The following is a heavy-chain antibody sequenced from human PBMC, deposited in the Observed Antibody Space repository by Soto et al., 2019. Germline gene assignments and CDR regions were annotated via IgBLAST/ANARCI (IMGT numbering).Heavy chain of an antibody. CDR3: AKDSLAGVVRGVSTHFDY. J-gene: IGHJ4*02. CDR2: ISWNSGSI. CDR1: GFTFDDYA. Sequence: EVQLVESGGGLVQPGRSLRLSCAASGFTFDDYAMHWVRQAPGKGLEWVSGISWNSGSIAYADSVKGRFTISRDNAKNSLYLQMNSLRIGDTALYYCAKDSLAGVVRGVSTHFDYWGQGTLVTVSS. V-gene: IGHV3-9*01. D-gene: IGHD3-10*01.